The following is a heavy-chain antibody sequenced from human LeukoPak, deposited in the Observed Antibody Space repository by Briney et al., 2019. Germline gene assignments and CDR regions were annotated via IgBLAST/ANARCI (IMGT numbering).Heavy chain of an antibody. D-gene: IGHD5-24*01. CDR3: AKPSAFVEMATKSRSYYFDY. Sequence: GRSLRLSCTAPGFTFSSYAIHWIRQAPGKGLEWVALVWHDGSNKYYADSVKGRFTISRDNPKNTLYLQMNSLRAEDTAVYFCAKPSAFVEMATKSRSYYFDYWGQGTLVTVSS. CDR2: VWHDGSNK. J-gene: IGHJ4*02. V-gene: IGHV3-33*06. CDR1: GFTFSSYA.